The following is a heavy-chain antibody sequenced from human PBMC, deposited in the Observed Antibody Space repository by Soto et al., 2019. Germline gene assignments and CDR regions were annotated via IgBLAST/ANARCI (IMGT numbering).Heavy chain of an antibody. CDR3: ARVWRASVSDGIDY. D-gene: IGHD4-17*01. V-gene: IGHV3-33*01. CDR2: IWDVGSHE. J-gene: IGHJ4*02. CDR1: GFTFSNYG. Sequence: GGSLRLSCAASGFTFSNYGMNWVRQAPGKGLEWVAVIWDVGSHEYYLDSVKGRFTISRDNSKNTLYLQMSSLRAEDAAIYYCARVWRASVSDGIDYRGQGTMVTVS.